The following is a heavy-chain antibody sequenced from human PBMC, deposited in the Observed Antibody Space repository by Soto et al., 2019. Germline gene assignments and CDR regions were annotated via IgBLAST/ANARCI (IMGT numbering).Heavy chain of an antibody. D-gene: IGHD2-15*01. J-gene: IGHJ4*02. Sequence: GGSLRLSCAASGFTFSNAWMSWVRQAPGKGLEWVGRIKSKTDGGTTDYSATVKGRFTISRDDSKNTLYLQMNSLKTEDTAVYYCTTHLKGSFPGYCSGGSCYIEDYWGQGTLVTVSS. V-gene: IGHV3-15*01. CDR1: GFTFSNAW. CDR3: TTHLKGSFPGYCSGGSCYIEDY. CDR2: IKSKTDGGTT.